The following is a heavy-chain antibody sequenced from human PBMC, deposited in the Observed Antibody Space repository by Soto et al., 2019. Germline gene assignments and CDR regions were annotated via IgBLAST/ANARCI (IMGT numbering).Heavy chain of an antibody. V-gene: IGHV1-69*13. CDR1: GGTFSSYA. D-gene: IGHD2-21*02. Sequence: SVKVSCKAFGGTFSSYAICWVRQAPGQGREWMGGIIPMFDSTNYAQKFQGRVTITADESTSTAFMELSRLRSEDTAVYYCARRVVVTSVRDIAYYFYGLDVWGQGXMVTVSS. CDR3: ARRVVVTSVRDIAYYFYGLDV. J-gene: IGHJ6*02. CDR2: IIPMFDST.